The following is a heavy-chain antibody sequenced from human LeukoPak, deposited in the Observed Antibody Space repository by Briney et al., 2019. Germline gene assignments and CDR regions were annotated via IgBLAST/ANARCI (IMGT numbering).Heavy chain of an antibody. D-gene: IGHD3-10*01. CDR3: VNSGFDP. J-gene: IGHJ5*02. V-gene: IGHV3-30*02. CDR2: IHYDGTNE. Sequence: GGSLRLSCAASGFTFSSYGMHWVRQAPGKGLEWVAFIHYDGTNEYYADSVKGRFTISRDNFKNTLSLQMNGLRVEDTALYYCVNSGFDPWGQGTPVTVPS. CDR1: GFTFSSYG.